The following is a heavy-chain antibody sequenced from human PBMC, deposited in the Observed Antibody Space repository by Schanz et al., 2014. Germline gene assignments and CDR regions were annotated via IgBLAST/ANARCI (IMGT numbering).Heavy chain of an antibody. CDR1: GFAFSSYG. V-gene: IGHV3-23*04. CDR3: AKSQGSSFDS. D-gene: IGHD6-13*01. J-gene: IGHJ4*02. Sequence: EVHLVESGGGVVQPGRSLRLSCAASGFAFSSYGMNWLRQAPGKGLEWVSVIGVDGTTTYYADSVKGRFTISRDNSKSTLYLQMSSLRAEDTAVYYCAKSQGSSFDSWGQGTLVTVSS. CDR2: IGVDGTTT.